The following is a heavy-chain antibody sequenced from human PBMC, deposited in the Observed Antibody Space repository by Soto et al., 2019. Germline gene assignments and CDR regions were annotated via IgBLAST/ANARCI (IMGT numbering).Heavy chain of an antibody. CDR1: GYTLTIYA. D-gene: IGHD6-13*01. CDR2: INAGHGDT. Sequence: ASVKICGKTSGYTLTIYAMHWVRQAPAQRLKWMCWINAGHGDTKYWQKFQGTVTITRDTFANTAYMVVSSRRSEDTSIYYCAREKQPRGLCFRYYRADVWRQRPT. J-gene: IGHJ6*02. CDR3: AREKQPRGLCFRYYRADV. V-gene: IGHV1-3*01.